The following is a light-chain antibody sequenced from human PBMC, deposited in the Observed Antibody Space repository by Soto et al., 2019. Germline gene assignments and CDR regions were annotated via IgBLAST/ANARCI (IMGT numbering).Light chain of an antibody. CDR1: QSVSTY. V-gene: IGKV3-11*01. Sequence: LVLTQSPVTLSLSPGDRATLSCRASQSVSTYLAWYRQVPGQPPRLLIYDTTNRAAGIPPRFSGSRSGTDFTLTISSVEPEDFALYYCHQRNTFGQGTRLRL. CDR3: HQRNT. J-gene: IGKJ5*01. CDR2: DTT.